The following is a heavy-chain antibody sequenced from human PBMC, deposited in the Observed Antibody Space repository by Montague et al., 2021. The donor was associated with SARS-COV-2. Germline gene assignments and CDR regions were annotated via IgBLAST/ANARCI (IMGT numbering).Heavy chain of an antibody. CDR3: ASSGITLTGLDALDI. Sequence: CAISEDSVSSKSVAWNWIRQSPSRGLEWLGRTYYRSKWDSDYAESVKRRLVITPDTSKNQVSLQLNSVIPEDTAVYFCASSGITLTGLDALDIWGQGTMVTVSS. CDR1: EDSVSSKSVA. D-gene: IGHD3-9*01. J-gene: IGHJ3*02. V-gene: IGHV6-1*01. CDR2: TYYRSKWDS.